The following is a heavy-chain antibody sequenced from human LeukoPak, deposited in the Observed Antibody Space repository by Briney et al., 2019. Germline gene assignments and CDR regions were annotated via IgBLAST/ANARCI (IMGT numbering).Heavy chain of an antibody. D-gene: IGHD3-22*01. V-gene: IGHV1-2*02. CDR1: GYTFTDYH. J-gene: IGHJ3*02. CDR2: INPNSGGT. CDR3: ARTLITMIVVGTRNDAFDI. Sequence: ASVKVSCKASGYTFTDYHMHWVRQAPGQGLEWMGWINPNSGGTNYAQKFQGRVTMTRDVFISTAYMELSKLRSDDTAVYYCARTLITMIVVGTRNDAFDIWGQGTMVTVSS.